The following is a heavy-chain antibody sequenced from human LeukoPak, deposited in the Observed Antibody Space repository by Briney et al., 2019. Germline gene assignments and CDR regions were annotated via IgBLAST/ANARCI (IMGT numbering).Heavy chain of an antibody. V-gene: IGHV1-18*01. J-gene: IGHJ4*02. CDR2: ISAYNGNT. Sequence: ASVKVSCKASGYTLTSYGISWVRQAPGQGLEWMGWISAYNGNTNYAQKLQGRVTMTTDTSTSTAYMELRSLRSDDTAVYYCARDRIKYYYGSGSYSLIPGMFDYWGQGTLVTVSS. D-gene: IGHD3-10*01. CDR3: ARDRIKYYYGSGSYSLIPGMFDY. CDR1: GYTLTSYG.